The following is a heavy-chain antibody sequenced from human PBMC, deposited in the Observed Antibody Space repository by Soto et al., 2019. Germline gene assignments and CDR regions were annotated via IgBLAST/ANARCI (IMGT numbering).Heavy chain of an antibody. CDR3: ARSIVVVWWFDP. CDR1: GGSLISNYW. Sequence: SETLSLTCAVSGGSLISNYWWAWIRQPPGKGLEWSGEINHGGSTNYNPSLKSRVTISVDTSKNQFSLKLSSVTAADTAVHYCARSIVVVWWFDPWGQGTLVTVSS. J-gene: IGHJ5*02. V-gene: IGHV4-4*02. D-gene: IGHD3-22*01. CDR2: INHGGST.